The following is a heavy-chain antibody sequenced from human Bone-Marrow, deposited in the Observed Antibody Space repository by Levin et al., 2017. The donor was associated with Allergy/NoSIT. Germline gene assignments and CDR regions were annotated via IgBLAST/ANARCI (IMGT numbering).Heavy chain of an antibody. Sequence: ASVKVSCKASGYTFTGYYMHWVRQAPGQGLEWMGWINPNSGGTNYAQKFQGRVTMTRDTSISTAYMELSRLRSDDTAVYYCARDYDILTGYYISTEYFQHWGQGTLVTVSS. CDR2: INPNSGGT. D-gene: IGHD3-9*01. V-gene: IGHV1-2*02. J-gene: IGHJ1*01. CDR1: GYTFTGYY. CDR3: ARDYDILTGYYISTEYFQH.